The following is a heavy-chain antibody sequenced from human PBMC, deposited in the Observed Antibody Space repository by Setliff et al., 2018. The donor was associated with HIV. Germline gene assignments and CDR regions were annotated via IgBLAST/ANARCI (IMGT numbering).Heavy chain of an antibody. CDR3: ARETGATAFDT. CDR1: GFSLSASGMR. Sequence: SGPTLVNPTQTLTLTCTFSGFSLSASGMRVSWIRQPPGKALEWLARIDWDDDKFYSTSLKTRLTISKDTSKNQVVLTMTNMDPVDTATYYCARETGATAFDTWGQGTLVTVSS. D-gene: IGHD1-1*01. V-gene: IGHV2-70*04. J-gene: IGHJ3*02. CDR2: IDWDDDK.